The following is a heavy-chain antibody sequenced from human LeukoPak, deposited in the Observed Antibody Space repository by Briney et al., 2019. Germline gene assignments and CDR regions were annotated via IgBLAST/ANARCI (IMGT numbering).Heavy chain of an antibody. CDR3: AKGGTYYFDSSGYFDY. Sequence: GGSLRLSCAASGFTFSSYGMHWVRQAPGKGLEWVALISFDGSNKYYADSVKGRFTISRDNSKNTLYLQMNSLRAKDTAVYYCAKGGTYYFDSSGYFDYWGERTLVTVSS. V-gene: IGHV3-30*18. J-gene: IGHJ4*02. CDR1: GFTFSSYG. D-gene: IGHD3-22*01. CDR2: ISFDGSNK.